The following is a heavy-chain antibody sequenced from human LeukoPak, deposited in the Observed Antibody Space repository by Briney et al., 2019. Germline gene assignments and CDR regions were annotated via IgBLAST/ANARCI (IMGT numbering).Heavy chain of an antibody. D-gene: IGHD3-16*01. CDR3: ATYTHWVAGDV. J-gene: IGHJ6*02. Sequence: GGSLRLSCAASGFDFNKYWMTWVRQAPGKGLEWVANMNQDGSAKGYVDSVKGRFTISRDNARNSLYLQMSSLRPEDTAVYYCATYTHWVAGDVWGQGTTVTVSS. V-gene: IGHV3-7*01. CDR2: MNQDGSAK. CDR1: GFDFNKYW.